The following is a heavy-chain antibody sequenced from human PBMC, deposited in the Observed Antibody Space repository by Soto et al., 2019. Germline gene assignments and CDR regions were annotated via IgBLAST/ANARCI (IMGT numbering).Heavy chain of an antibody. V-gene: IGHV4-59*01. CDR2: IYYSGST. D-gene: IGHD3-10*01. Sequence: AETLSLTCTVSGGAIISYYCIFIRQPPGKGLEWIGYIYYSGSTNYNPSLKSRVTISVDTSKNQFSLKLSSVTAADTAVYYCARGGSAPGHYWGQGTLVTVSS. J-gene: IGHJ4*02. CDR1: GGAIISYY. CDR3: ARGGSAPGHY.